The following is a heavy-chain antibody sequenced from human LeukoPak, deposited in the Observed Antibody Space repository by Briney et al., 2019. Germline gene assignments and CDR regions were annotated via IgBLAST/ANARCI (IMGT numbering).Heavy chain of an antibody. CDR2: IYHSGST. V-gene: IGHV4-30-2*01. D-gene: IGHD3-10*01. CDR1: GGSISSGGYS. Sequence: SQTLSLTCAVSGGSISSGGYSWSWIRQPPGKGLEWIGYIYHSGSTYYNPSLKSRVTISVDRSKNQFSLKLSSVTAADTAVYYRARGTYYYGSGSKFDYWGQGTLVTVSS. J-gene: IGHJ4*02. CDR3: ARGTYYYGSGSKFDY.